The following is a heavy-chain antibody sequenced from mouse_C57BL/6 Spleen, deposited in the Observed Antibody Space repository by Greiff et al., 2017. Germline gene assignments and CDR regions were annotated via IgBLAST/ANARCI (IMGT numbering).Heavy chain of an antibody. V-gene: IGHV1-50*01. CDR1: GYTFTSYW. D-gene: IGHD1-1*01. CDR3: ARNHYGSRGWYCDV. CDR2: IDPSDSYT. J-gene: IGHJ1*03. Sequence: QVQLQQPGAELVKPGASVKLSCKASGYTFTSYWMQWVKQRPGQGLEWIGEIDPSDSYTNYNQKFKGKATLTVDTSSSTAYMQLSSLTSEDSAVYYCARNHYGSRGWYCDVWGTGTTVTVAS.